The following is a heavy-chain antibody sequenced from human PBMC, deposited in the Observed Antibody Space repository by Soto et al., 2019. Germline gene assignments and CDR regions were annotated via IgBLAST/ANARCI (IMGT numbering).Heavy chain of an antibody. Sequence: PGGSLRLSCAASGFTFSSYAMTWVRLAPGKGLEWVSVISGSGGSTYFADSVKGRFTISRDNAKSTLYLQLNSLRAEDTALYYCARGYSSGPDYWGQGTLVTVSS. V-gene: IGHV3-23*01. CDR2: ISGSGGST. CDR3: ARGYSSGPDY. CDR1: GFTFSSYA. D-gene: IGHD6-19*01. J-gene: IGHJ4*02.